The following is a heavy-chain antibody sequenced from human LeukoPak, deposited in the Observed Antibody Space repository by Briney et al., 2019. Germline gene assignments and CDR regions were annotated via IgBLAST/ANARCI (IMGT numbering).Heavy chain of an antibody. CDR2: IHSSGNT. V-gene: IGHV4-39*07. CDR3: ARMGGYSGYATH. J-gene: IGHJ4*02. Sequence: SETLSLTCTVSGGSISSSSYYWGWLRQPPGKGLEWIGRIHSSGNTNYNPSLKSRVTISVDTSKNQFSLKLSSVTAADTAVYYCARMGGYSGYATHWGQGTLVTVSS. CDR1: GGSISSSSYY. D-gene: IGHD5-12*01.